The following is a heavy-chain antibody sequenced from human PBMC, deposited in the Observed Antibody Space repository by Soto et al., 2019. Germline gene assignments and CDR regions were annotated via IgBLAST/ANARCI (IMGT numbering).Heavy chain of an antibody. CDR3: ARESGEAAAAGSDYYFDY. D-gene: IGHD6-13*01. Sequence: AVKVSCKASGGTFSSYAISWVRQAPGQGLEWMGGIIPIFGTANYAQKFQGRVTITADKSTSTAYMELSSLRSEDTAVYYCARESGEAAAAGSDYYFDYWGQGTLVTVSS. V-gene: IGHV1-69*06. CDR1: GGTFSSYA. CDR2: IIPIFGTA. J-gene: IGHJ4*02.